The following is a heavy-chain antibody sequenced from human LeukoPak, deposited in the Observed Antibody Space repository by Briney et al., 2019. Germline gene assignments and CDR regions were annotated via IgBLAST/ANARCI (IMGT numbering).Heavy chain of an antibody. CDR2: INPNSGNT. J-gene: IGHJ4*02. V-gene: IGHV1-8*02. Sequence: ASVKVSCKASGYTFTGYYMHWVRQAPGQGLEWMGWINPNSGNTGYAQKFQGRVTMTRNTSISTAYMELSSLRSEDTAVYYCARGYGSGSYYSIDYWGQGTLVTVSS. CDR3: ARGYGSGSYYSIDY. CDR1: GYTFTGYY. D-gene: IGHD3-10*01.